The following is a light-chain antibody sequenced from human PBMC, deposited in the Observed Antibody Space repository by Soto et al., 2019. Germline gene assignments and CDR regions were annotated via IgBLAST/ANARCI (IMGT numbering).Light chain of an antibody. CDR3: QQSYSAPLS. J-gene: IGKJ2*01. V-gene: IGKV1-39*01. Sequence: DIPTTQSPPSLSASVGDRVTITCRTRQSISSYLNWYQQKPGQAPKLLIYAASRLQSGVPLRFSGSASGTDFTLTISSLLPEDFATYYCQQSYSAPLSVGQGTLLEIK. CDR1: QSISSY. CDR2: AAS.